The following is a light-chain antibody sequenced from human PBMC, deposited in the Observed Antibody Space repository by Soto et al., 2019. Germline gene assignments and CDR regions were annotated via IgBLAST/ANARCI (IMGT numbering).Light chain of an antibody. CDR3: QSYDSSLSGSK. Sequence: QSVLTQPPSVSGAPGQRVTISCTGSSTNIGAGYDVHWYQQLPGTAPKLIIYGNSNRPSGVPDRFSGSKSGTSASLAITGLQAEDEADYYCQSYDSSLSGSKFGGGTKLTVL. CDR2: GNS. J-gene: IGLJ2*01. CDR1: STNIGAGYD. V-gene: IGLV1-40*01.